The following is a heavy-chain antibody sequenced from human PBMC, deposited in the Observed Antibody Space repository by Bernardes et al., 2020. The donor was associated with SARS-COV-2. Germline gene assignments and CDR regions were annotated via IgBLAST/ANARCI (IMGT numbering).Heavy chain of an antibody. V-gene: IGHV3-30*18. J-gene: IGHJ3*02. CDR3: AKARSLFMLYYDDAFDI. Sequence: GSLSPSCAASGFSFNHYAMHWVRPAPGKGLEWVADISYEGSKRNFADSVKGRITVSRDSAKNMVYLQMNSLRSEDTAVYYCAKARSLFMLYYDDAFDIWGQGTMVIVSS. D-gene: IGHD2-8*01. CDR2: ISYEGSKR. CDR1: GFSFNHYA.